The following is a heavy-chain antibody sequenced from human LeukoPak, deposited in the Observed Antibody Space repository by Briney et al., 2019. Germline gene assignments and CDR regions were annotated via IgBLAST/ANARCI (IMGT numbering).Heavy chain of an antibody. V-gene: IGHV3-21*01. D-gene: IGHD6-19*01. Sequence: GGSLRLSCAASGFTFSSYSVNWVRQAPGKGLEWVSSISGNSIYIYYADSVKGRFTISRDNAKNSLYLQMSSLRVADTAVYYCASFETVAAYPFDYWGQGTLVTVSS. J-gene: IGHJ4*02. CDR3: ASFETVAAYPFDY. CDR1: GFTFSSYS. CDR2: ISGNSIYI.